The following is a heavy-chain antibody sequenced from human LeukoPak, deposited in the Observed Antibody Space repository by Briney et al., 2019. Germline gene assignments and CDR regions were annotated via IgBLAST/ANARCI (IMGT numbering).Heavy chain of an antibody. J-gene: IGHJ4*02. CDR3: ARDLMPYVDPEYFDH. D-gene: IGHD3-9*01. V-gene: IGHV3-48*03. Sequence: GGSLRLSCEASGFTFRNFAMNWVRQAPGKGLEWISFISSGGTTISYTESVRGRFTISRDNARNSLFLQMNSLRVEDTAVYYCARDLMPYVDPEYFDHWGQGTLVTVSS. CDR1: GFTFRNFA. CDR2: ISSGGTTI.